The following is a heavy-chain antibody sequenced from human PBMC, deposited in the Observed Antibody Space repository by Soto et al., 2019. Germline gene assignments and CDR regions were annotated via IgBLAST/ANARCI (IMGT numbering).Heavy chain of an antibody. V-gene: IGHV3-23*01. D-gene: IGHD1-26*01. J-gene: IGHJ4*02. Sequence: EVQLLESGGGLVQPGGSLRLSCAASGFTFSSYAMSWVRQAPGKGLEWVSAISGSGGSTYYADSVKGRLTISRDNSKNTLYLQMNSLRAEDTDVYYCAKEVGAPCHYFDDWGQGTLVTFSS. CDR3: AKEVGAPCHYFDD. CDR2: ISGSGGST. CDR1: GFTFSSYA.